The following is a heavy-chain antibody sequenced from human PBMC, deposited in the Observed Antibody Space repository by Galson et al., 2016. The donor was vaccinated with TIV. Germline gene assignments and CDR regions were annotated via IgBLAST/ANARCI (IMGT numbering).Heavy chain of an antibody. CDR2: IYYSGTT. D-gene: IGHD3-22*01. J-gene: IGHJ4*01. CDR1: GGSISSYF. CDR3: ARDGVINPRVLEY. Sequence: TLSLTCTVSGGSISSYFWSWIRQSPGKGLEWIGHIYYSGTTDYNPSLKSRVSISIDSSKKQFSLRLTSVTAADTAVYYCARDGVINPRVLEYWGQGALVTVSP. V-gene: IGHV4-59*01.